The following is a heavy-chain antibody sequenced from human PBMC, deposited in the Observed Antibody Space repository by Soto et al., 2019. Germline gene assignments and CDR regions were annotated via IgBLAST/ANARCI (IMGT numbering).Heavy chain of an antibody. V-gene: IGHV3-48*02. CDR3: ARDAFDYDTTGYHSDY. J-gene: IGHJ4*02. CDR2: ISSSGSTT. CDR1: GFTFSNFH. Sequence: EVQLVESGGGLVQPGGSLRLSCGASGFTFSNFHMNWVRQAPGKGLEWVSYISSSGSTTYYADSVKGRFTISRDNARNSLFLQMSSLRDEDTAVYYCARDAFDYDTTGYHSDYWGQGTPVTVSS. D-gene: IGHD3-22*01.